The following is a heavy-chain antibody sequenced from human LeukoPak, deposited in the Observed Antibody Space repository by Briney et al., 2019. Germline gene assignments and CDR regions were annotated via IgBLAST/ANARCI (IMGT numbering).Heavy chain of an antibody. Sequence: PSETLSLTCSVSGGSISTNYWSWIRQPAGKGLQWIERIYNTGNTNYSPSLESRVTMSADTSKNQFSLKLSSVTAADTAVYYCARGSFDSSGYYVFDYWGQGSLVTVSS. J-gene: IGHJ4*02. CDR3: ARGSFDSSGYYVFDY. D-gene: IGHD3-22*01. CDR1: GGSISTNY. V-gene: IGHV4-4*07. CDR2: IYNTGNT.